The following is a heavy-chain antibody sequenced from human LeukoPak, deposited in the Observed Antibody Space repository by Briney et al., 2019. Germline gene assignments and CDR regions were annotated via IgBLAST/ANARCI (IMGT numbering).Heavy chain of an antibody. CDR2: ISSRGSPI. CDR1: GFTFNNYE. CDR3: ARAGTSSWFDY. Sequence: GGSLRLSCAASGFTFNNYEINRVRQAPGKGLEWVSYISSRGSPIYYADSVKGRFTISRDNAKHSLYLQMNSLRAEDTAVYYCARAGTSSWFDYWGQGTLVTVSS. D-gene: IGHD6-13*01. J-gene: IGHJ4*02. V-gene: IGHV3-48*03.